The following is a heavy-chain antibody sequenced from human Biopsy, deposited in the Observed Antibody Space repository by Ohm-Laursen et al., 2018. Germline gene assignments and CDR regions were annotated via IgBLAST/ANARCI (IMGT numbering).Heavy chain of an antibody. CDR2: ISSSGVQ. CDR3: VRASIFGVATSGFYYYGMDV. D-gene: IGHD3-3*01. V-gene: IGHV3-66*01. CDR1: GFTVINND. Sequence: GSLRLSCAASGFTVINNDISWVRRAPGKGLEWASFISSSGVQYHADSVKGRFTISRDNSKNTLYLQMNSLRAEDTAVYYCVRASIFGVATSGFYYYGMDVWGQGTTVTVSS. J-gene: IGHJ6*02.